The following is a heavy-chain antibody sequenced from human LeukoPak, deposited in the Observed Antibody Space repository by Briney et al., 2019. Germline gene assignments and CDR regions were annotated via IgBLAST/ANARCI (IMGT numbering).Heavy chain of an antibody. CDR3: ARGQSNYYYGMDV. J-gene: IGHJ6*02. V-gene: IGHV4-4*02. Sequence: SSETLSLTCAVSGGSISSSNWWSWVRQPPGKGLEWIGEIYHSGSTNYNPSLKSRVTISVDKSKNQFSLKLSSVTAADTAVYYCARGQSNYYYGMDVWGQGTTVTVSS. CDR2: IYHSGST. CDR1: GGSISSSNW.